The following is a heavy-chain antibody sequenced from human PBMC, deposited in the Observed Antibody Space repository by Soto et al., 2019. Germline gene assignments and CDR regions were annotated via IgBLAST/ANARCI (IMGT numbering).Heavy chain of an antibody. J-gene: IGHJ4*02. Sequence: QVQLVQSGAEVKKPGASVKVSCKASGYTFTSYAMHWVHQAPGQRLEWMGWINAGNGNTKYSQKFQGRVTITRDTSASTAYMELSSLRSEDTAVYYCARDPYSSGWYPFDYWGQGTLVTVSS. CDR3: ARDPYSSGWYPFDY. D-gene: IGHD6-19*01. CDR1: GYTFTSYA. V-gene: IGHV1-3*01. CDR2: INAGNGNT.